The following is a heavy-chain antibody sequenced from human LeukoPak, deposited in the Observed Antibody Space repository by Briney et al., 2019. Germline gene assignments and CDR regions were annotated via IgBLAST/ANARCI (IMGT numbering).Heavy chain of an antibody. Sequence: APVKVSCKASGYTFTGYYMHWVRQAPGQGLEWMGWINPNSGGTNYAQKFQGRVTMTRDTSISTAYMELSRLRSDDTAVYYCARDQSGSSGYSDYWGQGTLVTVSS. V-gene: IGHV1-2*02. CDR3: ARDQSGSSGYSDY. D-gene: IGHD3-22*01. CDR1: GYTFTGYY. J-gene: IGHJ4*02. CDR2: INPNSGGT.